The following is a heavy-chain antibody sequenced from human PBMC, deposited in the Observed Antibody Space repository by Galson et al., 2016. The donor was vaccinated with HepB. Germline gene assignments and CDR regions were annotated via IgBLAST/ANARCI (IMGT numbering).Heavy chain of an antibody. CDR2: IDPQGGSI. Sequence: SLRLSCADSGITFTNYWMDWVRQVPGRGLEWVSRIDPQGGSIKYVDSVKGRFTISRDNAKDTRYLQMNSLRVDDTAVYYCVREGRTTASGMDVWGQGTTVTVSS. CDR1: GITFTNYW. J-gene: IGHJ6*02. CDR3: VREGRTTASGMDV. V-gene: IGHV3-74*01. D-gene: IGHD1-7*01.